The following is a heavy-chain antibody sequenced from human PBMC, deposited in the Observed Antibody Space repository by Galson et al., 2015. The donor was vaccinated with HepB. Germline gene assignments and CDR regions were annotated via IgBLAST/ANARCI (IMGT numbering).Heavy chain of an antibody. D-gene: IGHD2-21*01. CDR2: ISAYYGNT. V-gene: IGHV1-18*01. Sequence: SGYTFTSYGISWVRQAPGQGLEWMGWISAYYGNTNYAQKLQGRVTMTTDTSTSTAYMELRSLRSDDTAVYYCARIIANYYYYYLDVWGKGTTVTVSS. CDR3: ARIIANYYYYYLDV. CDR1: GYTFTSYG. J-gene: IGHJ6*03.